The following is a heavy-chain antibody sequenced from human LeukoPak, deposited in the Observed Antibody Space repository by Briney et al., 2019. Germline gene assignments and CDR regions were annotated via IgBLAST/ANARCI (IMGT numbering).Heavy chain of an antibody. J-gene: IGHJ4*02. CDR3: AIRRREGYEDS. D-gene: IGHD5-24*01. V-gene: IGHV1-69*10. Sequence: SVKVSCKASGGTFSSYGICWVRQAPGQGLEWMGGIIPILGITNYAQNFQGRVTITADKPTSTAYMELSSLRSEDTAVYYCAIRRREGYEDSWGQGTLVTVSS. CDR2: IIPILGIT. CDR1: GGTFSSYG.